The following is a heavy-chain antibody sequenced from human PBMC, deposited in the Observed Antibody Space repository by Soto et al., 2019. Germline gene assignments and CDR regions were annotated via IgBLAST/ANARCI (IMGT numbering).Heavy chain of an antibody. J-gene: IGHJ3*02. Sequence: GSLRLSCAASGMHWVRQAPGKGLEWVAVISYDGSNKYYADSVKGRFTISRDNSKNTLYLQMNSLRAEDTAVYYCARGSSYYDSSGPSDDAFDIWGQGTMVTVSS. V-gene: IGHV3-30-3*01. CDR2: ISYDGSNK. D-gene: IGHD3-22*01. CDR3: ARGSSYYDSSGPSDDAFDI. CDR1: G.